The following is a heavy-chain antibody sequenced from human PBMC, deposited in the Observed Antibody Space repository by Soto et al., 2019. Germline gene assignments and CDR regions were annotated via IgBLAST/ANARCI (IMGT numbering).Heavy chain of an antibody. CDR3: ARWSIAARDDLFDY. Sequence: EVQLVESGGGLVQPGGSLRLSCAASGFTFSSYWMSWVRQAPGKGLEWVANIKKDGSEKYNVDSVKGRFTISRDNAKNSLYLQMNSLRAEDTAVYYCARWSIAARDDLFDYWGQGTLVTVSS. CDR2: IKKDGSEK. CDR1: GFTFSSYW. J-gene: IGHJ4*02. D-gene: IGHD6-6*01. V-gene: IGHV3-7*05.